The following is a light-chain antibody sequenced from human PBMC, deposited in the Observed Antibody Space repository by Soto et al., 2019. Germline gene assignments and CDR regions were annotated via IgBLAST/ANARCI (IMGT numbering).Light chain of an antibody. CDR2: EGN. CDR3: CSYAGTNTFV. Sequence: QSALTQPASVSGSPGQSITISCTGTSSDVGSYNLVSWYQQHPGKAPKLMIYEGNKRPSGVSNRFSGSKSANTASLTISGRQTEDDADYDYCSYAGTNTFVFGTGTKLTVL. CDR1: SSDVGSYNL. J-gene: IGLJ1*01. V-gene: IGLV2-23*01.